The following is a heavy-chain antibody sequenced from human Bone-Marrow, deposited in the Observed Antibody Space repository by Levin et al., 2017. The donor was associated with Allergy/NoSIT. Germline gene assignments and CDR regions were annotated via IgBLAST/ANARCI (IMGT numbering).Heavy chain of an antibody. D-gene: IGHD3-22*01. Sequence: ASVKVSCKASGYTFTSYGISWVRQAPGQGLEWMGWISAYNGNTNYAQKLQGRVTMTTDTSTSTAYMELRSLRSDDTAVYYCAGGSYTYYYDSSGYRDYGMDVWGQGTTVTDSS. CDR3: AGGSYTYYYDSSGYRDYGMDV. CDR1: GYTFTSYG. CDR2: ISAYNGNT. V-gene: IGHV1-18*01. J-gene: IGHJ6*02.